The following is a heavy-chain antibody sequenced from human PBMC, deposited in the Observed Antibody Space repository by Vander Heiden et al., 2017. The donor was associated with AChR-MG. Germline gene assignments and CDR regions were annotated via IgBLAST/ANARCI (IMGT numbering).Heavy chain of an antibody. D-gene: IGHD4-17*01. CDR1: GYTFTGYY. Sequence: QVQLVQSGAEVKKPGASVKVSCKASGYTFTGYYMHGVRQAPGQGLEWMGWINPNSGGTNYAQKFQGRVTMTRDTSISTAYMERSRLRSDDTAVYYCARESVSRRRTTGTSTGAFDIWGQGPMVDVAS. J-gene: IGHJ3*02. CDR2: INPNSGGT. CDR3: ARESVSRRRTTGTSTGAFDI. V-gene: IGHV1-2*02.